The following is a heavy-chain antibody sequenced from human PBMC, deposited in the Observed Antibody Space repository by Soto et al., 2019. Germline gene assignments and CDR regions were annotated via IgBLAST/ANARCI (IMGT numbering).Heavy chain of an antibody. CDR3: ARDSNYYDSSGYYLAFDI. Sequence: SETLSLTCTVSGGSISSYYWSWIRQPPGKGLEWIGYIYYSGSTNYNPSLKSRVTISVDTSKNQFSLKLSSVTAADTAVYYCARDSNYYDSSGYYLAFDIWGQGTMVTVSS. J-gene: IGHJ3*02. CDR1: GGSISSYY. CDR2: IYYSGST. V-gene: IGHV4-59*01. D-gene: IGHD3-22*01.